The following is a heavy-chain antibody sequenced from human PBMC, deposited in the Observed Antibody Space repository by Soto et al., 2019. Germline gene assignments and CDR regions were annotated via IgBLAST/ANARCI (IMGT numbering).Heavy chain of an antibody. CDR2: IDNSGGT. Sequence: SETLSLTCIVSGGSVCSNGHYWGWIRQPPGKGLEWIGSIDNSGGTNYNSSLKSRVTISRDTSRNQFSLRLTSVTAADTAVYYCGKILVGATGHTDADSWGPGTLVTVSS. J-gene: IGHJ4*02. D-gene: IGHD2-15*01. V-gene: IGHV4-39*01. CDR1: GGSVCSNGHY. CDR3: GKILVGATGHTDADS.